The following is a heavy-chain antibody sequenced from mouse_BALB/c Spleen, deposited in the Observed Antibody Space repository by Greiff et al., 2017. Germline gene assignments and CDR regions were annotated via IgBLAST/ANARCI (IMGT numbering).Heavy chain of an antibody. V-gene: IGHV5-9-4*01. CDR3: ARYGNYAMDY. CDR1: GFTFSSYA. Sequence: EVKLVESGGGLVKPGGSLKLSCAASGFTFSSYAMSWVRQSPEKRLEWVAEISSGGSYTYYPDTVTGRFTISRDNAKNTLYLEMSSLRSEDTAMYYCARYGNYAMDYWGQGTSVTVSS. J-gene: IGHJ4*01. CDR2: ISSGGSYT. D-gene: IGHD2-1*01.